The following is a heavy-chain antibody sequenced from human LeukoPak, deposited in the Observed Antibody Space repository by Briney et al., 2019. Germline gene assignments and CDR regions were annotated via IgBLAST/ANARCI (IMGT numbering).Heavy chain of an antibody. Sequence: GEINHSGSTNYNPSLKSRVTISVDTSKNQFSLKLSSVTAADTAVYYCAGDSGDGYNWSFDYWGQGTLVTVSS. V-gene: IGHV4-34*01. J-gene: IGHJ4*02. CDR3: AGDSGDGYNWSFDY. CDR2: INHSGST. D-gene: IGHD5-24*01.